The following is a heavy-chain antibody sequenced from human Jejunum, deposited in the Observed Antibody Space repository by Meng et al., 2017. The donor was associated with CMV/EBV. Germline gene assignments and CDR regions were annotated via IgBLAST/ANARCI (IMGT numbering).Heavy chain of an antibody. CDR3: AHFVGGYYPSRPDY. D-gene: IGHD1-26*01. Sequence: QIPSKESGLTLGKPTQNLTLTCSFSGFSPSTSGEGVGWIRQPPGKALEWLALIYRGDDKRYSPSLNSRLTIAKDTSKNEVVLTLTNMGPIDTGTYYCAHFVGGYYPSRPDYWGQGTLVTVSS. CDR1: GFSPSTSGEG. J-gene: IGHJ4*02. CDR2: IYRGDDK. V-gene: IGHV2-5*02.